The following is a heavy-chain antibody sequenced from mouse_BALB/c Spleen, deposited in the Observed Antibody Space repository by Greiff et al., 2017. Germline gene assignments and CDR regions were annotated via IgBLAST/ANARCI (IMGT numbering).Heavy chain of an antibody. J-gene: IGHJ4*01. CDR2: ISYSGST. Sequence: ESGPGLVKPSQSLSLTCTVTGYSITSDYAWNWIRQFPGNKLEWMGYISYSGSTSYNPSLKSRISITRDTSKNQFFLQLNSVTTEDTATYYCARSGAIPYYAMDYWGQGTSVTVSS. CDR3: ARSGAIPYYAMDY. D-gene: IGHD3-2*02. CDR1: GYSITSDYA. V-gene: IGHV3-2*02.